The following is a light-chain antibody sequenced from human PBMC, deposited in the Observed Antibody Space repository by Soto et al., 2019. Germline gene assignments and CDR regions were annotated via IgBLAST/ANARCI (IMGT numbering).Light chain of an antibody. Sequence: EIVMTQSPATLSVSPGERATLSCRARQSVSSNLAWYQQKPGQAPRLLIYGASTRATGIPARFSGSGSGTEFTLTISSLQSEDFAVYYCQQYNNWPQTFGQGTTVDIK. CDR2: GAS. CDR1: QSVSSN. J-gene: IGKJ1*01. V-gene: IGKV3-15*01. CDR3: QQYNNWPQT.